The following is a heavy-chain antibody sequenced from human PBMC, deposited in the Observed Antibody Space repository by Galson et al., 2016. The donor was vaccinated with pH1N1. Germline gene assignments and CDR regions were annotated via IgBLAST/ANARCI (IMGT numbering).Heavy chain of an antibody. CDR1: GDTFSDYV. Sequence: SVKVSCKVSGDTFSDYVITWVRQAPGQGLEWMGGILPKSGEAKYAQKFQGRISITADEATATAFVDLNRLKSGDTAVYYCARVSGYSNDWYIYGMDTWGQGTLVTVSS. D-gene: IGHD6-13*01. J-gene: IGHJ5*02. CDR3: ARVSGYSNDWYIYGMDT. V-gene: IGHV1-69*13. CDR2: ILPKSGEA.